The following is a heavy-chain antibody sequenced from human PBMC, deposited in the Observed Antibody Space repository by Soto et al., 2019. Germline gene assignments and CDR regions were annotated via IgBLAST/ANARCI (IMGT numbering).Heavy chain of an antibody. Sequence: EVQLLESGGGLVQPGGSLRLSCAASGFTFSTYAMNWVRQAPGKGLEWVSTISGSGGSTYYADSVKGRFTISIDNSKNTLYLQTNSLRAGDTALYYCAKDLGSSGSYHGIFFDSWGQGTLVTVSS. CDR1: GFTFSTYA. V-gene: IGHV3-23*01. D-gene: IGHD1-26*01. J-gene: IGHJ4*02. CDR3: AKDLGSSGSYHGIFFDS. CDR2: ISGSGGST.